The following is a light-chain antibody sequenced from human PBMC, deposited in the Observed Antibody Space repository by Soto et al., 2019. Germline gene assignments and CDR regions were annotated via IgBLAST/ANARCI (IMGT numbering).Light chain of an antibody. J-gene: IGKJ5*01. V-gene: IGKV3-15*01. CDR1: QGVTTN. Sequence: IVMRQSAATLSVTPGERATLSCRAGQGVTTNFAWYQQKSGQSPRLLIYDVSIRDTGVPARFSATGSETDFTLTISGLQSEDSAVYFCQQYNNWPCSFGQGTRLEI. CDR2: DVS. CDR3: QQYNNWPCS.